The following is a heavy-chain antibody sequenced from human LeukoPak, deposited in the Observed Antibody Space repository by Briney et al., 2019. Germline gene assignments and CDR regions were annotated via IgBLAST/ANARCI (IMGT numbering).Heavy chain of an antibody. V-gene: IGHV3-74*01. D-gene: IGHD2-21*02. J-gene: IGHJ6*02. Sequence: GGSLRLSCAASGFTFSNYWMHWVRQAPGEALMWVSRIKSDGSSTTYADSVKGRFTISRDNTKNTLYLQMNSLRAEDTAVYYCSRDSLSSCGGDCYSGLDVWGQGTTVTVSS. CDR1: GFTFSNYW. CDR2: IKSDGSST. CDR3: SRDSLSSCGGDCYSGLDV.